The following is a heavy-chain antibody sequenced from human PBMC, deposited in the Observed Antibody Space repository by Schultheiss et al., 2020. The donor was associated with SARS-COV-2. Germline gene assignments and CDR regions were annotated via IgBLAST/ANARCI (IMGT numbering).Heavy chain of an antibody. J-gene: IGHJ4*02. CDR3: ARTPRYMNFDY. CDR1: GFTFSSYW. V-gene: IGHV3-53*01. D-gene: IGHD5-18*01. CDR2: IYSGGST. Sequence: GGSLRLSCAASGFTFSSYWMSWVRQAPGKGLEWVSVIYSGGSTYYADSVKGRFTISRDNSKNTLYLQMNSLRAEDTAVYYCARTPRYMNFDYWGQGTLVTVSS.